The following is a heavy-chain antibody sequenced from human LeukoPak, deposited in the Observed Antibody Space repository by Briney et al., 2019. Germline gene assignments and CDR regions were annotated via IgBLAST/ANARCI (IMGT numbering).Heavy chain of an antibody. D-gene: IGHD6-19*01. CDR1: GGSISSSSYY. Sequence: PSETLSLTCTVSGGSISSSSYYWGWIRQPPGKGLEWIGSIYYSGSTYYNPSLKSRVTISVDTSKNQFSPKLSSVTAADTAVYYCARQWLAGPAIDYWGQGTLVTVSS. CDR2: IYYSGST. J-gene: IGHJ4*02. CDR3: ARQWLAGPAIDY. V-gene: IGHV4-39*01.